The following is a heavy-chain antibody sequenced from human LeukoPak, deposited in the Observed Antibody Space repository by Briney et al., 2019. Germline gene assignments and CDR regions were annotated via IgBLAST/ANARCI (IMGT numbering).Heavy chain of an antibody. D-gene: IGHD5-12*01. V-gene: IGHV1-8*01. CDR3: ARDQGGYSGYDRYCDY. CDR1: GYTFTSYD. Sequence: ASVKVSCKASGYTFTSYDINWVRQATGQGLEWMGWMNPNSGNTGYAQKFQGRVTMTRNTSISTAYMELSSLRSEDTAVYYCARDQGGYSGYDRYCDYWGQGTLVTVSS. J-gene: IGHJ4*02. CDR2: MNPNSGNT.